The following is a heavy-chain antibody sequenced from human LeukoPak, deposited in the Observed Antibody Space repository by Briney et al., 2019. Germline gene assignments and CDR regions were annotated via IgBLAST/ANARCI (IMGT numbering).Heavy chain of an antibody. CDR2: IYYSGST. CDR3: ASHGGGYSYGLGVDY. CDR1: GGSISSYY. J-gene: IGHJ4*02. D-gene: IGHD5-18*01. Sequence: SETLSLTCTVSGGSISSYYWSWIRQPPGKGLEWIGYIYYSGSTNYNPSLKSQVTISVDTSKNQFSLKLSSVTAADTAVYYCASHGGGYSYGLGVDYWGQGTLVTVSS. V-gene: IGHV4-59*01.